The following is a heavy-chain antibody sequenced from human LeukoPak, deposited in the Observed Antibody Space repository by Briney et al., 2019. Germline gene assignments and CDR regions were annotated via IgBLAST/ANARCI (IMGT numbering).Heavy chain of an antibody. D-gene: IGHD6-19*01. CDR2: IEQDGSEK. CDR3: ARFGSVAGSPVAFDI. Sequence: PGGSLRLSCAASGFTFSNYRMSWVRQAPGKGLEWVANIEQDGSEKYYVDSVKGRFTISRDNAKNSLYLQMNSLRAEDTAVYHCARFGSVAGSPVAFDIWGQGTMVTVSS. CDR1: GFTFSNYR. J-gene: IGHJ3*02. V-gene: IGHV3-7*01.